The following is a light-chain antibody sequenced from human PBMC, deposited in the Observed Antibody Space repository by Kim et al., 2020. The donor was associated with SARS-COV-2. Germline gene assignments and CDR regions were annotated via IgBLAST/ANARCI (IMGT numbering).Light chain of an antibody. CDR2: EVS. Sequence: PASISCKSSQSLFHTNGKTYLFWYLQKPGQSPQLLIYEVSNRLSGVPDRFSGSGSGTDFTLKISRVEAEDVGVYYCMQSIQSPWTFGQGTKVDIK. V-gene: IGKV2D-29*02. CDR1: QSLFHTNGKTY. CDR3: MQSIQSPWT. J-gene: IGKJ1*01.